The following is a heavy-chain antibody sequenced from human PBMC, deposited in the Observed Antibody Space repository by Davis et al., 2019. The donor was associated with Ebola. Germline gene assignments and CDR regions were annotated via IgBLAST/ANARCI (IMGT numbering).Heavy chain of an antibody. CDR2: IKEDGSKE. CDR1: GFTFSNYW. J-gene: IGHJ4*02. Sequence: GESLKISCAASGFTFSNYWMSWARQAPGKGLECVAHIKEDGSKEFYVDSVKGRFTISRDNAKSSLYLQMNSLRAEDTAVYYCARSSYQPDYWGQGTLVTVSS. CDR3: ARSSYQPDY. V-gene: IGHV3-7*01. D-gene: IGHD2-2*01.